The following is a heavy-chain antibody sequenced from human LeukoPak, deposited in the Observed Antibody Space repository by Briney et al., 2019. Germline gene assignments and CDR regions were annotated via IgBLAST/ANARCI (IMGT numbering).Heavy chain of an antibody. CDR1: GGSFSGYY. V-gene: IGHV4-34*01. J-gene: IGHJ4*02. D-gene: IGHD3-3*01. CDR3: ARGWTIATGGAYDFWSGSQTRYFDY. CDR2: INHSGST. Sequence: SETLSLTCAVYGGSFSGYYWSWIRQPPGKGLEWIGEINHSGSTNYNPDSKSRVTISVDQSQNQFSLGLSSVADADTAVYYCARGWTIATGGAYDFWSGSQTRYFDYWGQGTLVTASS.